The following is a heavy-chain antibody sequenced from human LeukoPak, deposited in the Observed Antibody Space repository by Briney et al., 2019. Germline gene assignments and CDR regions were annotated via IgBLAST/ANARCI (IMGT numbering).Heavy chain of an antibody. D-gene: IGHD1-26*01. J-gene: IGHJ4*02. CDR2: IIPIFGTA. Sequence: SVKVSFKASGGTFSSYAISWVRQAPGQELEWMGGIIPIFGTAHYAQKFQGRVTITADKSTSTAYMELSSLRSEDTAVYYCARAASAPTKVGSLDYWGQGTLVTVSS. CDR1: GGTFSSYA. V-gene: IGHV1-69*06. CDR3: ARAASAPTKVGSLDY.